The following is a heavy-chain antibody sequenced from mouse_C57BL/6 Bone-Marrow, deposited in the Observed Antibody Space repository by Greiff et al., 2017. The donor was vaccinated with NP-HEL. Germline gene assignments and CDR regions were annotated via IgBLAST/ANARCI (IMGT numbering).Heavy chain of an antibody. CDR2: ILPSIGRT. J-gene: IGHJ4*01. CDR3: ARRANYGSSYLYAMDY. CDR1: DSEVFPIAY. D-gene: IGHD1-1*01. Sequence: VQLQQSGSELRSPGSSVKLSCKDFDSEVFPIAYMSWVRQKPGHGFEWIGGILPSIGRTIYGEKFEDKATLDADTLSNTAYLELNSLTSEDSAIYYCARRANYGSSYLYAMDYWGQGTSVTVSS. V-gene: IGHV15-2*01.